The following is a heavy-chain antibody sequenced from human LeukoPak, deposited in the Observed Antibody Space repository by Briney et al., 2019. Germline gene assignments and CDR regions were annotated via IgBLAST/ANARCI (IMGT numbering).Heavy chain of an antibody. CDR2: RTGSGGST. Sequence: PGGSLRLSCAASGFTFSSYAMSWVRQAPGKGLEWVSGRTGSGGSTNYADSVEGRFTISRDNSKNTLYLQMNSLRAEDTAVYYCAKDRTAGYDGLVDYWGQGTLVTVPS. D-gene: IGHD5-12*01. J-gene: IGHJ4*02. CDR3: AKDRTAGYDGLVDY. V-gene: IGHV3-23*01. CDR1: GFTFSSYA.